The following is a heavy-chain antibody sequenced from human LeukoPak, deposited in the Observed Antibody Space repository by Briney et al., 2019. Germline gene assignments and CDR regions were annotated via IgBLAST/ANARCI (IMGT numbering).Heavy chain of an antibody. CDR1: GFTFSRYS. D-gene: IGHD5-12*01. CDR2: ISSSSSYI. Sequence: GGSLRPSCAASGFTFSRYSMNWVRQAPGKGLEWVSSISSSSSYIYYADSVKGRFTISRDNAKKSLYLQMNSLRAEDTAVYYCARQGVGYDEPIDYWGQGTLVTVSS. V-gene: IGHV3-21*01. J-gene: IGHJ4*02. CDR3: ARQGVGYDEPIDY.